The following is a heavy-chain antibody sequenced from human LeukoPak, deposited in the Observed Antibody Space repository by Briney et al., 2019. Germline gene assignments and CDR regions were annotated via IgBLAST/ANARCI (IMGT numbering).Heavy chain of an antibody. D-gene: IGHD3-16*01. V-gene: IGHV4-59*01. CDR2: ICYSGST. Sequence: PSETLSLTCSVSGGSFSSYCWSWIRQPPGKGLEWIGYICYSGSTNYNPSLKSRVTISVDTSENQFSLKLTSVTAADTAVYYCASCPIERYVWGSLDFSRFDYWGQGTLVTVSS. CDR3: ASCPIERYVWGSLDFSRFDY. J-gene: IGHJ4*02. CDR1: GGSFSSYC.